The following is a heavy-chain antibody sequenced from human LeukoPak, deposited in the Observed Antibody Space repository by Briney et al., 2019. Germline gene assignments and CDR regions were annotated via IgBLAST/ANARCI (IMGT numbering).Heavy chain of an antibody. V-gene: IGHV4-31*03. CDR3: AREGVVREVRYYYGMDV. J-gene: IGHJ6*02. Sequence: PTETLSLTCTVSGGSISSGGYYWSWIRQHPGKGLEWIGYIYYSGSTYYNPSLKSRVTISVDTSKNQFSLKLSSVTAADTAVYYCAREGVVREVRYYYGMDVWGQGTTVTVSS. D-gene: IGHD3-10*01. CDR1: GGSISSGGYY. CDR2: IYYSGST.